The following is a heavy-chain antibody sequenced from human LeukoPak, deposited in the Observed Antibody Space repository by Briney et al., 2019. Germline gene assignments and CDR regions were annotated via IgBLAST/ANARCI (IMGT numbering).Heavy chain of an antibody. CDR3: AIQSGIAVAGIDY. D-gene: IGHD6-19*01. Sequence: SETLSLTCAVYGGSFSGYYWSWIRQPPGKGLEWIGEINHSGSTNYNPSLKSRVTISVDTSKNQFSLKLSSVTAAGTAVYYCAIQSGIAVAGIDYWGQGTLVTVSS. J-gene: IGHJ4*02. CDR2: INHSGST. CDR1: GGSFSGYY. V-gene: IGHV4-34*01.